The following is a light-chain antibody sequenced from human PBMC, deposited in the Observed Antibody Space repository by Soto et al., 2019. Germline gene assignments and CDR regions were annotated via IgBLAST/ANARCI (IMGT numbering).Light chain of an antibody. J-gene: IGKJ1*01. CDR3: QKSHSTPWT. Sequence: DIQMTQSPSSLSASVGDRVTITCRASQTITTYLNWYQQKPGKAPKLLIYGASSLQSGVPSRFTGSGSGTDFTLTISSLQPEDSATYHCQKSHSTPWTFGQGTKVEIK. CDR2: GAS. CDR1: QTITTY. V-gene: IGKV1-39*01.